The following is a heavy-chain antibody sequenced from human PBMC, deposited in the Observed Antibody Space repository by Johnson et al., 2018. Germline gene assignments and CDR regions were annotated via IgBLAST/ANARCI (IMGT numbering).Heavy chain of an antibody. D-gene: IGHD3-22*01. CDR3: AKAVNYYDSSGSPYYFDY. V-gene: IGHV3-9*01. CDR2: ISWNGGRI. J-gene: IGHJ4*02. Sequence: VQLVQSGGHLVQPGRSLRLSCAASGFTFDDYAMHWVRQTPGKGLEWVSGISWNGGRIDYADSVKGRFTISSDNAKNSLYLQMDSLRVEDTALYYCAKAVNYYDSSGSPYYFDYWGQGTLVTVSS. CDR1: GFTFDDYA.